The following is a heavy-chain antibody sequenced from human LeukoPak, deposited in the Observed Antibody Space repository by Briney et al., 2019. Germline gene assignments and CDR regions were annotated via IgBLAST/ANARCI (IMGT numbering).Heavy chain of an antibody. Sequence: ASVKVSCTSSGYTSSNYGISWMRQAPGQGLEWMGWISTHNGNTNYAQKFQGRVTMTTDKSTSTAYMELRSLTSDDTAVYYCARDVPGSIGTTVRFDPWGQGTLVTVSS. CDR1: GYTSSNYG. V-gene: IGHV1-18*01. J-gene: IGHJ5*02. CDR3: ARDVPGSIGTTVRFDP. CDR2: ISTHNGNT. D-gene: IGHD1-1*01.